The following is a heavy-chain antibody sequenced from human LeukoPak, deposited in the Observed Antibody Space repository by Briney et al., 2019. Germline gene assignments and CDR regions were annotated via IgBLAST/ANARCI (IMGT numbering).Heavy chain of an antibody. CDR2: IYHSGST. Sequence: SGTLSLTCAVSGGSISSSNWRSWVRQPPGKGLEWIGEIYHSGSTNYNPSLKSRVTISVDKSKNQFSLKLNSVTAADTAVYYCSRGWGGDIGATTFDFWGQGTLVTVSS. CDR1: GGSISSSNW. D-gene: IGHD5-12*01. CDR3: SRGWGGDIGATTFDF. V-gene: IGHV4-4*02. J-gene: IGHJ4*02.